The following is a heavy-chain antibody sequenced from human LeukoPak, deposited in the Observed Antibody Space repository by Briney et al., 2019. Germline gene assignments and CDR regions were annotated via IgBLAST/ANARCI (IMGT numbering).Heavy chain of an antibody. CDR2: INHSGST. CDR3: ARYVTGRRYYGSGSYYQAGYFDY. V-gene: IGHV4-34*01. J-gene: IGHJ4*02. Sequence: SETLSLTCAVYGGSFSGYYWSWIRQPPGKGLEWIGEINHSGSTNYNPSLKSRVTISVDTSKNQFPLKLSSVTAADTAVYYCARYVTGRRYYGSGSYYQAGYFDYWGQGTLVTVSS. CDR1: GGSFSGYY. D-gene: IGHD3-10*01.